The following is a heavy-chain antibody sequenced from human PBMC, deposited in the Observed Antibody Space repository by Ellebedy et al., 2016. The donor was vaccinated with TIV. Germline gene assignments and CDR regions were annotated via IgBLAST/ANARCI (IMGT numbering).Heavy chain of an antibody. CDR3: ARDAVQRYFYGVGV. J-gene: IGHJ6*02. V-gene: IGHV3-30-3*01. D-gene: IGHD1-1*01. CDR2: ISYDGSDK. CDR1: GFTFASFA. Sequence: GGSLRLSCAASGFTFASFAMHWVRQAPDKGLEWVAGISYDGSDKYYADSVKGRFTISRDNSKNTLSLQMNSLRGEDSAVYYCARDAVQRYFYGVGVWGQGTTVTVSS.